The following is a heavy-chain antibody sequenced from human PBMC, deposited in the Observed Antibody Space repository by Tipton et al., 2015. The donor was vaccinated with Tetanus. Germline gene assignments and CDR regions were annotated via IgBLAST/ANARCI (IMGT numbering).Heavy chain of an antibody. V-gene: IGHV4-30-2*01. J-gene: IGHJ4*02. CDR2: ISDGGQS. CDR3: ARGHLRGIVVAVFDY. Sequence: SGLVKPSETLSLTCTVSGDSITRDGYSWHWIRQPPGKGLEWIGYISDGGQSYYSPSLERRATISRDMSNNHFSLKLTSVTAADTAVYYCARGHLRGIVVAVFDYWGQGTLVSVSS. D-gene: IGHD2-15*01. CDR1: GDSITRDGYS.